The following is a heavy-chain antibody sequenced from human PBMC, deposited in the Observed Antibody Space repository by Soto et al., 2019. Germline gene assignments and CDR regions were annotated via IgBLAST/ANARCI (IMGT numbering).Heavy chain of an antibody. V-gene: IGHV1-69*02. CDR1: GGTFSSYT. J-gene: IGHJ6*02. D-gene: IGHD2-8*01. CDR3: QRALLNGLADFCYGMDV. CDR2: IIHILGIA. Sequence: QVQLVQSGAEVKKPGSSVKVSCKASGGTFSSYTISWVRQAPGQGLEWMGRIIHILGIANYAQKFQGRVTITAHKSMSTAYMELSSLRSEDTAVYYCQRALLNGLADFCYGMDVWGHGTTVTVSS.